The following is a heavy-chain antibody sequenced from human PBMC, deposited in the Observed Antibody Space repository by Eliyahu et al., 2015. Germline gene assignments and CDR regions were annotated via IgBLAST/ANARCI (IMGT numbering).Heavy chain of an antibody. CDR3: ARGQSPARPKLGYYYYGMDV. V-gene: IGHV4-34*01. Sequence: QVQLQQWGAGLLKPSETLSLTCAVXGGSFSGYYXSWIRQPPGKGLEWIGEINHXGSTNYNPSLKSRVTISVDTSKNQFSLKLSSVTAADTAVYYCARGQSPARPKLGYYYYGMDVWGKGTTVTVSS. CDR1: GGSFSGYY. CDR2: INHXGST. J-gene: IGHJ6*04. D-gene: IGHD6-6*01.